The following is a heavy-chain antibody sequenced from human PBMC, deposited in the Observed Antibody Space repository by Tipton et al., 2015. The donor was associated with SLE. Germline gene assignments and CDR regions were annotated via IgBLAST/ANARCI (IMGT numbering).Heavy chain of an antibody. CDR1: GVSISRGSYF. V-gene: IGHV4-61*09. CDR3: ARDSHTDYGDFYVDS. CDR2: IFSTGRT. D-gene: IGHD4-17*01. Sequence: TLSLTCSVSGVSISRGSYFWTWIRQPAGKGLEWVGHIFSTGRTAYNPSLKSRVSISADTSKNQFSLNLDSMTAADTAVYYCARDSHTDYGDFYVDSWGQGTLVTVSS. J-gene: IGHJ4*02.